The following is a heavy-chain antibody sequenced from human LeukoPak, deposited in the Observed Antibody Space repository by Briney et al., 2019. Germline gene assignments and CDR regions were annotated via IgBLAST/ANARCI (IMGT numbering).Heavy chain of an antibody. Sequence: GGSLRLSCAASGFTFSSYSMNWVRQAPGKGLEWVSSISSSSSYIYYADSVKGRFTISRDNAKNSLYLQMDSLRAEDTAVYDCARDMGEGVLGYYYYYYMDVWGKGTTVTVSS. J-gene: IGHJ6*03. V-gene: IGHV3-21*01. D-gene: IGHD3-10*01. CDR2: ISSSSSYI. CDR1: GFTFSSYS. CDR3: ARDMGEGVLGYYYYYYMDV.